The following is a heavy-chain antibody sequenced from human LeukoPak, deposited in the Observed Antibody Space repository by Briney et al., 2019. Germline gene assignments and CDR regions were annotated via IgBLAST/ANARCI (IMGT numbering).Heavy chain of an antibody. J-gene: IGHJ4*02. CDR2: ISGDSTYI. CDR1: GFIFSSYS. CDR3: ARFETRGTGDSDF. V-gene: IGHV3-21*01. D-gene: IGHD3/OR15-3a*01. Sequence: GGSLRLSCAASGFIFSSYSMNWVCQTPGKGLEWVSSISGDSTYIFYADSVKGRFTISRDDAKNSLYLQMNSLRAEDTAVYYCARFETRGTGDSDFWGQGTLVTVSS.